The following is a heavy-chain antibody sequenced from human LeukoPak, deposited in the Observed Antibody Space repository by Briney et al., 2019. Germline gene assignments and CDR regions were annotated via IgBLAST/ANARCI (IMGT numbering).Heavy chain of an antibody. CDR2: IIPIFGTA. J-gene: IGHJ4*02. V-gene: IGHV1-69*13. Sequence: SVKVSCKASGGTFSSYAISWVRQAPGQGLEWMGGIIPIFGTANYAQKFQGRVTITADESTSTAYMELSSLRSEDTAVYYRARVDTAMIDHDYWGQGTLVTVSS. CDR3: ARVDTAMIDHDY. D-gene: IGHD5-18*01. CDR1: GGTFSSYA.